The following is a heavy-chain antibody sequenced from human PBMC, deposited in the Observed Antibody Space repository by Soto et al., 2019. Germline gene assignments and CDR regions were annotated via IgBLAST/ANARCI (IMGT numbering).Heavy chain of an antibody. CDR1: GGSISSGGYY. CDR3: ARDGMVRGIDDGLGLENYYGMDV. D-gene: IGHD3-10*01. J-gene: IGHJ6*02. V-gene: IGHV4-31*03. CDR2: IYYSGST. Sequence: PSETLSLTCTVSGGSISSGGYYWSWIRQHPGKGLEWIGYIYYSGSTYYNPSLKSRVTISVDTSKNQFSLKLSSVTAADTAVYYCARDGMVRGIDDGLGLENYYGMDVWGQGTTVTVSS.